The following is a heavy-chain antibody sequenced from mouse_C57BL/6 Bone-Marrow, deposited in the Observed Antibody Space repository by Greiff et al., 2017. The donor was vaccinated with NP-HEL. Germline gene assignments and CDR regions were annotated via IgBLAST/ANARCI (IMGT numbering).Heavy chain of an antibody. J-gene: IGHJ2*01. CDR1: GFTFSSYA. CDR3: ARDGY. Sequence: EVKVVESGGGLVKPGGSLKLSCAASGFTFSSYAMSWVRQTPGKRLEWVATISDGGSYTYYPDNVKGRFTIARDNAKNNLYLEMGHLKSENTAMYYCARDGYWGKGTTLTVSS. CDR2: ISDGGSYT. V-gene: IGHV5-4*01.